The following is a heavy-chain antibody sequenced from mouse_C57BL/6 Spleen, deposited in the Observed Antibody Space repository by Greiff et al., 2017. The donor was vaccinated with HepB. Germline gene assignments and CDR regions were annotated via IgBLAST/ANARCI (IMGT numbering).Heavy chain of an antibody. CDR1: GFTFNTYA. D-gene: IGHD1-1*01. V-gene: IGHV10-3*01. CDR3: VRDLTTVVARDAIYY. CDR2: IRSKSSNYAT. Sequence: EVQGVESGGGLVQPKGSLKLSCAASGFTFNTYAMHWVRQAPGKGLEWVARIRSKSSNYATYYADSVKDRFTISRDDSQSMLYLQMNNLKTEDTAMYYCVRDLTTVVARDAIYYWGQGTSVTVSS. J-gene: IGHJ4*01.